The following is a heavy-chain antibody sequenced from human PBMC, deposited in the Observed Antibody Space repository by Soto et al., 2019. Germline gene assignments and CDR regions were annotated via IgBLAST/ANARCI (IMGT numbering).Heavy chain of an antibody. J-gene: IGHJ6*02. CDR2: ISGSGGST. CDR3: AKDLVVVPAAMADYYYYGMDV. Sequence: PGGSLRLSCAASGFTFSSYAMSWVRQAPGKGLEWVSAISGSGGSTYYADSVKGRFTISRDNSKNTLYLQMNSLRAEDTAVYYCAKDLVVVPAAMADYYYYGMDVWGQGTTVTVSS. D-gene: IGHD2-2*01. CDR1: GFTFSSYA. V-gene: IGHV3-23*01.